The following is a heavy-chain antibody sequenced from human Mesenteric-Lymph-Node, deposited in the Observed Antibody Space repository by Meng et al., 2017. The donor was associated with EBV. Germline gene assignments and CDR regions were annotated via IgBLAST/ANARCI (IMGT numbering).Heavy chain of an antibody. CDR2: LDLTDGER. D-gene: IGHD3-16*01. J-gene: IGHJ4*02. Sequence: LAKSGAGVKKPGASVKVACKVSRYTLRELSMHWVRQAPGKGLEWMGGLDLTDGERIYAQKFQGRVTMTEDTSTNTAYMELSSLTFEDTAVYYCATGDYGRDVFDYWGQGTLVTVSS. V-gene: IGHV1-24*01. CDR1: RYTLRELS. CDR3: ATGDYGRDVFDY.